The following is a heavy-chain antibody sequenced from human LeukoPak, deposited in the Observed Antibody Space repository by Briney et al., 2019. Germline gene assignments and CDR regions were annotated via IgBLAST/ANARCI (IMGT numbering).Heavy chain of an antibody. CDR1: GGSISSYY. J-gene: IGHJ4*02. Sequence: SGTLSLTCTVSGGSISSYYWSWIRQPPGKGLEWIGYIYYSGSTNYNPSLKSRVTISVDTSKNQFSLKLSSVTAADTAVYYCARGWIVGATFDYWGQGTLVTVSS. V-gene: IGHV4-59*01. CDR2: IYYSGST. D-gene: IGHD1-26*01. CDR3: ARGWIVGATFDY.